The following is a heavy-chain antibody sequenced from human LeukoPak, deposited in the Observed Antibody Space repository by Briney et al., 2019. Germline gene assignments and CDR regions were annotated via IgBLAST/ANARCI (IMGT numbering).Heavy chain of an antibody. D-gene: IGHD3-10*01. CDR1: GFTFDDYA. J-gene: IGHJ4*02. CDR2: ISGDGGST. Sequence: GGSLRLSCAAPGFTFDDYAMPWVRQAPGKGLGWVSLISGDGGSTYYADSVKGRFTISRDNSKNSLYLQMNSLRTEDTALYYCATPNYYGSGSYYFDYWGQGTLVTVSS. V-gene: IGHV3-43*02. CDR3: ATPNYYGSGSYYFDY.